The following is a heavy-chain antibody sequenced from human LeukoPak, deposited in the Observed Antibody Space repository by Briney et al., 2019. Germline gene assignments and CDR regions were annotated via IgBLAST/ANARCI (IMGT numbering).Heavy chain of an antibody. CDR3: RDALTCTTTACSDYLDF. CDR1: GGPINNYY. D-gene: IGHD1-14*01. CDR2: IYHTGET. Sequence: SGTLSLTCTVSGGPINNYYWTWIRQSPGKGLEYIGYIYHTGETDYNPSLKSRVTISLDSSKKQFSLKMTSMTAADTAVYYARDALTCTTTACSDYLDFWGQGTPVTVSS. V-gene: IGHV4-59*12. J-gene: IGHJ4*02.